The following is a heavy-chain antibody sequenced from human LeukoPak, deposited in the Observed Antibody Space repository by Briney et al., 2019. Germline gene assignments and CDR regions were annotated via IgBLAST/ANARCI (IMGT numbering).Heavy chain of an antibody. CDR2: MNPNSGNT. J-gene: IGHJ3*02. CDR3: ARAMRWLLTDAFDI. D-gene: IGHD4-23*01. Sequence: ASVKVSCKASGYTFTGYYMHWVRQAPGQGLEWMGWMNPNSGNTGYAQKFQGRVTMTRNTSISTAYMELSSLRSEDTAVYYCARAMRWLLTDAFDIWGQGTMVTVSS. V-gene: IGHV1-8*02. CDR1: GYTFTGYY.